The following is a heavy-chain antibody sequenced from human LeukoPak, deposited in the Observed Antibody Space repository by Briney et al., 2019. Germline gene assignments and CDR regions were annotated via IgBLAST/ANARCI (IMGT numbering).Heavy chain of an antibody. J-gene: IGHJ4*02. CDR3: ARGVVPYSYFDY. V-gene: IGHV4-59*01. D-gene: IGHD4-11*01. CDR2: IYYSGST. CDR1: GGSISSYY. Sequence: SETLSLTCTVSGGSISSYYWSWIRQPPGKGLEWIGYIYYSGSTNYNPSLKSRVTISVDTSKNQFSLKLSSVTAADTAVYYCARGVVPYSYFDYWGQGTLVTVSS.